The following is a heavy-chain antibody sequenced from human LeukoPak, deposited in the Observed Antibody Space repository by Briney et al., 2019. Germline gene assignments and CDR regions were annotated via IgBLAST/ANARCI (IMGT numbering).Heavy chain of an antibody. CDR1: GYTFTAYG. CDR3: TSTGYSGHDPLHY. J-gene: IGHJ4*02. CDR2: ISAYNGNT. D-gene: IGHD5-12*01. V-gene: IGHV1-18*01. Sequence: ASVKVSCKASGYTFTAYGFSWVRQAPGQGLEWMGWISAYNGNTKYAQTLQGRVTMTTDTSTSTAYMELRSLRSDDTAVYYCTSTGYSGHDPLHYWGRGTLVTVSS.